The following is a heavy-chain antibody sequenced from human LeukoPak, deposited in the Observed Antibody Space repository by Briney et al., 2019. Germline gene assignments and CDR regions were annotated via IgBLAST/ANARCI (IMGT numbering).Heavy chain of an antibody. CDR2: IRYDGGNK. Sequence: PGGSLRLSCAASGFTFSSYGMHWVRQAPGKGLEWVAFIRYDGGNKYYADSVKGRFTISRDNSKNTLYLQMNSLRAEDTAVYYCAKDRGYSDYWGQGTLVTVSS. V-gene: IGHV3-30*02. CDR3: AKDRGYSDY. J-gene: IGHJ4*02. CDR1: GFTFSSYG. D-gene: IGHD5-18*01.